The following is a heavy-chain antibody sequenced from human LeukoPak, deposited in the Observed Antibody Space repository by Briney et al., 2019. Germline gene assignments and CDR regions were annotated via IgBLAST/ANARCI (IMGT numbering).Heavy chain of an antibody. CDR2: IYTSGST. J-gene: IGHJ3*02. D-gene: IGHD2-8*01. V-gene: IGHV4-61*02. CDR1: GGSISSGSYY. CDR3: ARYVVRLVSRDGVFDI. Sequence: SQTLSLTCTVSGGSISSGSYYWSWIRQPAGKGLEWIGRIYTSGSTNYNSSLKSRVTISVDTSKNQFSLKVSSVTAADTAVYYCARYVVRLVSRDGVFDIWGQGTMVTVSS.